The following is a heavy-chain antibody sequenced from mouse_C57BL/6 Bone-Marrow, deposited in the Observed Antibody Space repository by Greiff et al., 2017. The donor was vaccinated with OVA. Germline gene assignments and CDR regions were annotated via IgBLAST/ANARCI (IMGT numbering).Heavy chain of an antibody. CDR3: TTRGTGPWFAY. J-gene: IGHJ3*01. Sequence: VQLQQSGAELVRPGGSVKLSCTASGFNIKDDYMHWVKQRPEQGLEWIGWIDPENGDTEYASKFQGKATITADTSSNTAYLQLSSLTSEDTAVYYCTTRGTGPWFAYWGQGTLVTVSA. CDR2: IDPENGDT. CDR1: GFNIKDDY. V-gene: IGHV14-4*01. D-gene: IGHD4-1*01.